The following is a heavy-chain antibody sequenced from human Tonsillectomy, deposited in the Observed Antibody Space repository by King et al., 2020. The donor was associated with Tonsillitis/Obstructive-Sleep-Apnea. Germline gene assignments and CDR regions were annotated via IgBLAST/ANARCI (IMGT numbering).Heavy chain of an antibody. V-gene: IGHV3-33*01. Sequence: VQLVESGGGVVQPGRSLRLSCAASGFTFSSYGMHWVRQAPGKGLEWVAVIWYDGSNKYYADSVKGRFTISRDNSRNTLYLQMNSLRAEDTAVYYWASRRRFGESPDYWGQGTLVTVSS. CDR1: GFTFSSYG. J-gene: IGHJ4*02. CDR3: ASRRRFGESPDY. CDR2: IWYDGSNK. D-gene: IGHD3-10*01.